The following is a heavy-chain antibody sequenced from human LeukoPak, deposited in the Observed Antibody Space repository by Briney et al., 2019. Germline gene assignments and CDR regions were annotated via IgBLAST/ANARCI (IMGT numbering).Heavy chain of an antibody. D-gene: IGHD6-13*01. V-gene: IGHV3-48*01. CDR1: GFTFSSYS. CDR3: AAAGSDYYYMDV. J-gene: IGHJ6*03. Sequence: GGSLRLSCAASGFTFSSYSMNWVRQAPGKGLEWVSYISSSSSTIYYADSVKGRFTISRDNSKDTLYLQMNSLRAEDTAVYYCAAAGSDYYYMDVWGKGTTVTVSS. CDR2: ISSSSSTI.